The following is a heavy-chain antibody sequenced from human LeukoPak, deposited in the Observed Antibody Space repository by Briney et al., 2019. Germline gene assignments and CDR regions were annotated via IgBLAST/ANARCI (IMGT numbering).Heavy chain of an antibody. V-gene: IGHV3-30*04. D-gene: IGHD3-10*01. Sequence: GRSLRLSCAASGFTFSNYAMHWVRQAPGKGLEWVAVISYDGSNKYYADSVKGRFTISRDNSKNTLYLQMNSLRAEDTAVYYCAREGSGSQGGSDHYYYYYYMDVWGKGTTVTVSS. CDR2: ISYDGSNK. CDR3: AREGSGSQGGSDHYYYYYYMDV. J-gene: IGHJ6*03. CDR1: GFTFSNYA.